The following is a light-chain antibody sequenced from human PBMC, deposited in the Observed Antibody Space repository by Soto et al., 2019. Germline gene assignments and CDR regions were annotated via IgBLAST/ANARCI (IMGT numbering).Light chain of an antibody. J-gene: IGLJ1*01. CDR3: SSYTSSSTAV. CDR2: EVS. V-gene: IGLV2-14*01. Sequence: QSVLTQPASVSGSPGQSITISCTGTSSDVGGYNYVSWYQQHPGKAPKLMIYEVSTRPSGVSNRFSGSKSGNTASLTISGLQAEDEADYYCSSYTSSSTAVFGTGTKLTVL. CDR1: SSDVGGYNY.